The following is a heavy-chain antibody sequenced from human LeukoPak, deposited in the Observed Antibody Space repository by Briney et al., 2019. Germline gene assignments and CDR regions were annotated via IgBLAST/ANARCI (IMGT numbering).Heavy chain of an antibody. J-gene: IGHJ4*02. CDR3: ARDWTGLVRGANFDS. Sequence: GRSLRLSCAASGFTFSTYAMTWVRQAPGKGLEWVANIKKDGSETYYVDSVKGRFTISRDNAKNSLYLRMNSLRAEDTAVYYCARDWTGLVRGANFDSWGQGTLVTVSS. D-gene: IGHD3-10*01. V-gene: IGHV3-7*01. CDR1: GFTFSTYA. CDR2: IKKDGSET.